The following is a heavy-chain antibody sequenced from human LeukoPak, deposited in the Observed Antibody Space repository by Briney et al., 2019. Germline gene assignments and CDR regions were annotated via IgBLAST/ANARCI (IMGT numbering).Heavy chain of an antibody. J-gene: IGHJ4*02. CDR1: GFAFSSYS. CDR2: ISSSSSTI. Sequence: GSLRLSCAASGFAFSSYSMNWVRQAPGKGLEWVSYISSSSSTIDYADSVKGRFTISRDNAKNSLYLQMNSLRAEDTAVYYCASQYCSGGSCYQGTSNYWGQGTLVTVSS. CDR3: ASQYCSGGSCYQGTSNY. D-gene: IGHD2-15*01. V-gene: IGHV3-48*01.